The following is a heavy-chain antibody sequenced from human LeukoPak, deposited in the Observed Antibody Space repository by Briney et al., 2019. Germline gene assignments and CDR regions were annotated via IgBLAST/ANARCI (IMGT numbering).Heavy chain of an antibody. J-gene: IGHJ4*02. CDR3: ARKAQYNGHYPLDY. V-gene: IGHV3-23*01. Sequence: GGSLRLTCAASGFTFTSYSMSWVRQAPGKGLEWVSGTSDRGDYTYYADSVKGRFTISRDSSKNTLFLQMNSLRAEDTALYFCARKAQYNGHYPLDYWGQGTLVTVSS. D-gene: IGHD1-7*01. CDR2: TSDRGDYT. CDR1: GFTFTSYS.